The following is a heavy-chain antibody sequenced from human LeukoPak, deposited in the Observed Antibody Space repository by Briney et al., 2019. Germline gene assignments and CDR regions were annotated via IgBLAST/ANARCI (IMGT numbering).Heavy chain of an antibody. CDR3: ARGYSGYYDAFHI. D-gene: IGHD1-26*01. J-gene: IGHJ3*02. CDR2: IIPMFDTA. V-gene: IGHV1-69*13. CDR1: GGTISSYA. Sequence: SVKVSCKASGGTISSYAIVWVRQAPGQGLEWMGGIIPMFDTADYAQKFQGRVTFTADESTNAAYMELSSLRSEDTAVSYCARGYSGYYDAFHIWGQGTMVTVSS.